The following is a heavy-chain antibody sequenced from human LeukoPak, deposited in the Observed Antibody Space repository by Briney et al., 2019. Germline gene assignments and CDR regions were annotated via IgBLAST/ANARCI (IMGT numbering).Heavy chain of an antibody. CDR3: ARGQDYYDSSGYDGDY. J-gene: IGHJ4*02. Sequence: SGGSLRLSCAASGFTVSSNYMSWVRQAPGKGLEWVSVIYSGGSTYYADSVKGRFTISRDNSKNTLYLQMNSLRAEDTAVYYCARGQDYYDSSGYDGDYWGQGTLVTVSS. CDR2: IYSGGST. D-gene: IGHD3-22*01. V-gene: IGHV3-53*01. CDR1: GFTVSSNY.